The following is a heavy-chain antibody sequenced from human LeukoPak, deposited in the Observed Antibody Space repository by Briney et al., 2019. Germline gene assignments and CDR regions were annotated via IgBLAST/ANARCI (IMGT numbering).Heavy chain of an antibody. CDR1: GFTFSNAW. V-gene: IGHV3-21*01. CDR2: ISTSSSYI. J-gene: IGHJ5*02. D-gene: IGHD3-16*01. CDR3: ATVTGGNWFDP. Sequence: GGSLRLSCAASGFTFSNAWMSWVRQAPGKGLEWVSFISTSSSYIYYADSVKGRFTISRDNAKNSLYLEMNSLRAEDTAVYYCATVTGGNWFDPWGQGTLVTVSS.